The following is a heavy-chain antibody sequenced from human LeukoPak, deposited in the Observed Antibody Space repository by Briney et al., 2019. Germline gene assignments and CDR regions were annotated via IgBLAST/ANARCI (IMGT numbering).Heavy chain of an antibody. CDR2: ISSSGSTI. J-gene: IGHJ6*03. D-gene: IGHD1-26*01. CDR1: GFTFSSYE. Sequence: PGGSLRLSCAASGFTFSSYEMNWVRQAPGKGLEWVSYISSSGSTIYYADSVKGRFTISRDNAKNSLYLQMNSLRAEDTAVYFCARATWDPNYYYYMDVWGSGTTVTISS. CDR3: ARATWDPNYYYYMDV. V-gene: IGHV3-48*03.